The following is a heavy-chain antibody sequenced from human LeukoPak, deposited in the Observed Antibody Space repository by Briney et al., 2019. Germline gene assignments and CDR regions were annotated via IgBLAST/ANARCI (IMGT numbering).Heavy chain of an antibody. Sequence: PGGSLRLSCAASGFTFSSYSMNWVRQAPGKGLEWVSSISSSSSYIYYADSVKGRFTISRDNAKNSLYLQMNSLRAEDTAVYYCARFGRSSRYYFDYWGQGTLVTVSS. CDR3: ARFGRSSRYYFDY. J-gene: IGHJ4*02. CDR1: GFTFSSYS. D-gene: IGHD6-6*01. CDR2: ISSSSSYI. V-gene: IGHV3-21*01.